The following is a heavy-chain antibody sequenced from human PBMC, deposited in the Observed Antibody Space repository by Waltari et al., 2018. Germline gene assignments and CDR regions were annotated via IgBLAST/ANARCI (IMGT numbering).Heavy chain of an antibody. J-gene: IGHJ4*02. CDR3: TTLARGESGDY. V-gene: IGHV3-7*01. Sequence: EVQLVESGGGLVQPGGSLRLSCAASGFTFNTYWMKWIRQAPGKGREWVANINPDGSQKFYVDSGKGRFTVSRDNAQNSLYLQMNNLRAEDTAVYYCTTLARGESGDYWGQGTLVTVSS. CDR2: INPDGSQK. D-gene: IGHD3-10*01. CDR1: GFTFNTYW.